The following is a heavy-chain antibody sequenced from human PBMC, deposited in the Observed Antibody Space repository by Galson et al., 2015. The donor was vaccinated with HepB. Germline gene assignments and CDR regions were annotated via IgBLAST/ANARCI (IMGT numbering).Heavy chain of an antibody. CDR3: ARDGDRGAVAGSWAFDI. Sequence: SVKVSCKASGGTFSSYAISWVRQAPGQGLEWMGRIIPILGIANYAQKFQGRVTITADKSTSTAYMEPSSLRSEDTAVYYCARDGDRGAVAGSWAFDIWGQGTMVTVSS. CDR2: IIPILGIA. J-gene: IGHJ3*02. V-gene: IGHV1-69*04. CDR1: GGTFSSYA. D-gene: IGHD6-19*01.